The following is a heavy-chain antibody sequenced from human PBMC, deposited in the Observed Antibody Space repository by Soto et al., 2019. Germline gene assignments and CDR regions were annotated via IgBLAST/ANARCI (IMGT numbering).Heavy chain of an antibody. J-gene: IGHJ3*02. CDR1: GFTVSSNY. CDR3: ARTDKVIVAFDI. Sequence: GGSLRLSCAASGFTVSSNYMSWVRQAPGKGLEWVSVIYSGGSTYYADSVKGRFTISRDNSKNTLYLQMNSLRAEDTAVYYCARTDKVIVAFDIWGQGTMVTVPS. CDR2: IYSGGST. V-gene: IGHV3-53*01. D-gene: IGHD3-16*02.